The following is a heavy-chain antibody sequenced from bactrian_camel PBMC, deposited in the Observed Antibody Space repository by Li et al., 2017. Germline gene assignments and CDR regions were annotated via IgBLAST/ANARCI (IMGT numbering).Heavy chain of an antibody. CDR2: IDLDGST. J-gene: IGHJ4*01. Sequence: HVQLVESGGGLVQPGGSLKLSCAASGFTFSSNWMYWLRQAPDKEREGVAGIDLDGSTNYVDSVKGRFTVSRDNAKRTLYLQMDNLQPEDTATYYCAASGASCLRAIDFNYWGQGTQVTVS. D-gene: IGHD4*01. CDR3: AASGASCLRAIDFNY. V-gene: IGHV3S6*01. CDR1: GFTFSSNW.